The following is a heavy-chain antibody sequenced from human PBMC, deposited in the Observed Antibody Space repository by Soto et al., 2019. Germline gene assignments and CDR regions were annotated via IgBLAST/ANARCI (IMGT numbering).Heavy chain of an antibody. V-gene: IGHV1-46*01. D-gene: IGHD2-15*01. CDR1: GYTFTTYY. CDR3: ARAGYCSGGTCFHGNCDY. J-gene: IGHJ4*02. CDR2: INPNGGST. Sequence: QVQLVQSGAEVKRPGDSVKVSCKASGYTFTTYYMHWVRQAPGQGLEWLGIINPNGGSTTYAQKFQGRVAMTRDTSTSTVYLELSSLRSEDTAVYYCARAGYCSGGTCFHGNCDYWGQGTLVTVSA.